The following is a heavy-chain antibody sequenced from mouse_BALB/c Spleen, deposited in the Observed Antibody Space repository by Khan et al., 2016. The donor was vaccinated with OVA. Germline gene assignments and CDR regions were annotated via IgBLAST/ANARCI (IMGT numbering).Heavy chain of an antibody. Sequence: QVRLQQSGPGLVQPSQSLSITCTVSGFSLTTYGIHWVRQSPGKGLEWLGVIWSGGTTDYNAPFLSRLSISKDSSKSQVFFKMNTLQADDTAIYYCARHSYRYDFTYWGQGTPVTVSA. CDR2: IWSGGTT. CDR3: ARHSYRYDFTY. V-gene: IGHV2-2*01. J-gene: IGHJ3*01. CDR1: GFSLTTYG. D-gene: IGHD2-12*01.